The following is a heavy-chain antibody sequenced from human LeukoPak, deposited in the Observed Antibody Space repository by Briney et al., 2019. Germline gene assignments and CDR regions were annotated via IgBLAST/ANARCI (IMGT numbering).Heavy chain of an antibody. CDR3: ARQWFGEFH. D-gene: IGHD3-10*01. CDR2: ISSSGSTI. J-gene: IGHJ4*02. Sequence: GGSLRLSCAASGFTFSSYEMNWVRQAPGKGLEWVSYISSSGSTIYYADSVKGRFTISRDNAKNSLYLQMDSLRGEDTAVYYCARQWFGEFHWGQGTLVTVSS. V-gene: IGHV3-48*03. CDR1: GFTFSSYE.